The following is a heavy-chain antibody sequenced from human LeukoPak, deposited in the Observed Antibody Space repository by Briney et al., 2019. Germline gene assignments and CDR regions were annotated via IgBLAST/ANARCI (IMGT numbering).Heavy chain of an antibody. CDR3: ARAPITFGGVIFGY. CDR1: GYTFTSYY. D-gene: IGHD3-16*02. J-gene: IGHJ4*02. CDR2: INPSGGST. V-gene: IGHV1-46*01. Sequence: ASVKVSCKASGYTFTSYYMHWVRQAPGQGLEWMGIINPSGGSTSYAQKLQGRVTMTTDTSTSTAYMELRSLRSDDTAVYYCARAPITFGGVIFGYWGQGTLVTVSS.